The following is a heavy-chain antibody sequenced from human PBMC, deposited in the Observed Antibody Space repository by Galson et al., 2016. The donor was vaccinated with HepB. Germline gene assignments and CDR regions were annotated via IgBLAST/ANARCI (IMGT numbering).Heavy chain of an antibody. CDR2: IYSSGST. V-gene: IGHV4-39*01. J-gene: IGHJ3*02. D-gene: IGHD3-3*01. CDR3: ARPDVLRFLEWLSENPGENAFDI. Sequence: LSLTCTVSGGSISSSSYYWGWIRQPPGKVLEWIGSIYSSGSTYYNPSLKSRVIISVDTSKNQFSLKPSSVTAADTAVYYCARPDVLRFLEWLSENPGENAFDIWGQGTMVTVSS. CDR1: GGSISSSSYY.